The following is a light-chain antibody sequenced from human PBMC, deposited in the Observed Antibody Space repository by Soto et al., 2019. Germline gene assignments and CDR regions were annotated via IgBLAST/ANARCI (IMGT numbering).Light chain of an antibody. CDR3: QQRSNWPIT. J-gene: IGKJ5*01. V-gene: IGKV3-11*01. CDR2: DVS. Sequence: IVLSPSPPSLSLFPGERATLSCRASQSVSSYLAWYQQKPGHAPRLLIYDVSTSATGIPARFSGSGSRTDFILTISSLEPEDFAVYYCQQRSNWPITFGQGRRLEIK. CDR1: QSVSSY.